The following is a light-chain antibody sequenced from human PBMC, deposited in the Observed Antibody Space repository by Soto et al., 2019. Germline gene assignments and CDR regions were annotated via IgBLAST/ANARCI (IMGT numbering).Light chain of an antibody. CDR3: LRTDRPLT. Sequence: DIQMTQSPSSLSASVGDRVTISCRSSQTTFNYVSWYQQRDGAAPKLLIHGTTVLQRGVPSRFSGSGSGTDFTLAISGLQPEDSGTYYCLRTDRPLTFGGGTKV. CDR2: GTT. CDR1: QTTFNY. V-gene: IGKV1-39*01. J-gene: IGKJ4*01.